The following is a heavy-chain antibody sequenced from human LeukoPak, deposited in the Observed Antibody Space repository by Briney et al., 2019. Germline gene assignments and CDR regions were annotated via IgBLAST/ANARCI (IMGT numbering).Heavy chain of an antibody. D-gene: IGHD3-3*01. Sequence: SETLSLTCTVSGDSISTFSWSWIRQSPGKGLEWIGYFYYAGSTNYNPSLQSRATISVDTSQNLFSLKLSSVNAADTAVYYCARAPKGTIFGVVTQSYYFDYWGQGTLVTVSS. J-gene: IGHJ4*02. CDR1: GDSISTFS. CDR2: FYYAGST. CDR3: ARAPKGTIFGVVTQSYYFDY. V-gene: IGHV4-59*01.